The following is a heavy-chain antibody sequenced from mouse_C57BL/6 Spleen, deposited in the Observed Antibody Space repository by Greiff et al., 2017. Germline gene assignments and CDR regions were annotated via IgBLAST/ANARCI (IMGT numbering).Heavy chain of an antibody. CDR3: ASTAQANYYAMDY. J-gene: IGHJ4*01. CDR1: GYTFTSYW. Sequence: QVQLQQPGAELVRPGSSVKLSCKASGYTFTSYWMPWVKQRPIQGLEWIGNIDPSDGGTNYNQKFKDKATLTVDKSSSTAYMQLSSLTSEDSAVYYCASTAQANYYAMDYWGQRTSVT. D-gene: IGHD3-2*02. CDR2: IDPSDGGT. V-gene: IGHV1-52*01.